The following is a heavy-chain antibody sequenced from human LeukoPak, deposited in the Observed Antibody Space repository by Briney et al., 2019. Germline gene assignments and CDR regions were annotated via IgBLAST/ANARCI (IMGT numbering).Heavy chain of an antibody. J-gene: IGHJ6*02. CDR1: VYTFTDYY. Sequence: ASVKLSCKASVYTFTDYYMHCVRQAPGQAREGRGDLNPKSGLTKYAQKPERRVTMTRDASISTAYMDLSSLRSADTAVYYCARDPFHYGSGSPHDMDLWGQGNTVTVSS. CDR3: ARDPFHYGSGSPHDMDL. D-gene: IGHD3-10*01. V-gene: IGHV1-2*02. CDR2: LNPKSGLT.